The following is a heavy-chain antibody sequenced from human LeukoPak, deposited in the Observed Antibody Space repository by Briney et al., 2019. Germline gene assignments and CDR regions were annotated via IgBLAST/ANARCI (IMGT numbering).Heavy chain of an antibody. CDR1: GFTSSRYG. Sequence: GGSLRLSCAASGFTSSRYGLHWVRQAPGKGLEWVAFIRDDGSTRYYAESVKGRFTVSRDNSKNTLYLQMDSLRTEDTAVYYCAKVPHSWGLFDSWGQGTLVTVSS. CDR2: IRDDGSTR. J-gene: IGHJ4*02. CDR3: AKVPHSWGLFDS. V-gene: IGHV3-30*02. D-gene: IGHD3-16*01.